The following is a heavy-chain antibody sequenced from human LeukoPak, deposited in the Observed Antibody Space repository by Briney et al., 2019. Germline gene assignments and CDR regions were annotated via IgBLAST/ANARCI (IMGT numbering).Heavy chain of an antibody. Sequence: GASVKVSCKASGYTFTGYYMHWVRQAPGQGLEWMGWINPNSGGTNYAQKFQGRVTMTEDTSTDTAYMELSSLRSEDTAVYYCATVARPRTSGSYLDWYFDLWGRGTLVTVSS. CDR2: INPNSGGT. J-gene: IGHJ2*01. D-gene: IGHD1-26*01. CDR1: GYTFTGYY. V-gene: IGHV1-2*02. CDR3: ATVARPRTSGSYLDWYFDL.